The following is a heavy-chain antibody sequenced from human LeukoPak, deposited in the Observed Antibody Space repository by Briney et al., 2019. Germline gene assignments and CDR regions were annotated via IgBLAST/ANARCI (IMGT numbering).Heavy chain of an antibody. CDR1: GFTFSNYA. CDR3: AKAADTNYFRYGDY. CDR2: IGTIPGVT. J-gene: IGHJ4*02. Sequence: GGFLRLSCAASGFTFSNYAMSWVRQAPGKGLEWVSVIGTIPGVTYYTESVKGRFTISRDNSKNTVYLQMNNLRADDTALYFCAKAADTNYFRYGDYWGQGTLVTVSS. D-gene: IGHD1-7*01. V-gene: IGHV3-23*01.